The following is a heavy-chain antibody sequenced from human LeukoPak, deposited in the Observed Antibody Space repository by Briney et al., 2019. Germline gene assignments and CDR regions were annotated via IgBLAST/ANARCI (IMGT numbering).Heavy chain of an antibody. CDR3: ARGVAAREFDY. CDR2: INHSGST. CDR1: GGSISSGSYY. J-gene: IGHJ4*02. V-gene: IGHV4-39*07. D-gene: IGHD6-6*01. Sequence: SETLSLTCTVSGGSISSGSYYWSWIRQPPGKGLEWIGEINHSGSTNYNPSLKSRVTISVDTSKNQFSLKLSSVTAADTAVYYCARGVAAREFDYWGQGTLVTVSS.